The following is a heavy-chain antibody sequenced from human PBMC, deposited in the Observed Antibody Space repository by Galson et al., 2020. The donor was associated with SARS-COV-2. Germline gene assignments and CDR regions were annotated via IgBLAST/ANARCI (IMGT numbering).Heavy chain of an antibody. V-gene: IGHV1-18*01. CDR2: ISHYNGNT. CDR1: GYTFTSYG. J-gene: IGHJ6*03. CDR3: ARAAVAIDYMDV. D-gene: IGHD6-13*01. Sequence: ASVKVSCKASGYTFTSYGISWERQAPGQGLEGMGWISHYNGNTNYAQKLQGRVTMNTDTSTSTAYMGLRSLGSDDTAGYYCARAAVAIDYMDVWGKGTTVTVSS.